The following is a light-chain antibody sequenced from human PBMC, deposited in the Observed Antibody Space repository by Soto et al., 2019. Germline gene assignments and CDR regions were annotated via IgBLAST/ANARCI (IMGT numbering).Light chain of an antibody. CDR3: QQSYMTPWT. CDR2: AAS. J-gene: IGKJ1*01. CDR1: QSINKY. Sequence: DIQMTQSPSSLSASVGDRVTISCRASQSINKYLNWYQQKPGKAPELLIYAASSFQSGVPSRFSGSGAETDFTLTIRSLQPEDFATYYCQQSYMTPWTFGQGTKVDIK. V-gene: IGKV1-39*01.